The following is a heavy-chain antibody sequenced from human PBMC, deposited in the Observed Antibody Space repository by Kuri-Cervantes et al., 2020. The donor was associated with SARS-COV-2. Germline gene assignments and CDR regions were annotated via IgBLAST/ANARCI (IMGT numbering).Heavy chain of an antibody. CDR3: ARVVPAAMSVDAFDI. CDR1: GGSISSSSYY. D-gene: IGHD2-2*01. CDR2: IYYSGST. V-gene: IGHV4-39*01. J-gene: IGHJ3*02. Sequence: SETLSLTCTVSGGSISSSSYYWGWIRQPPGKGLEWIGSIYYSGSTYYNPSLKSRVTISVDTSKNQFSLKLSSVTAADTAVYYCARVVPAAMSVDAFDIWGQGTMVTVSS.